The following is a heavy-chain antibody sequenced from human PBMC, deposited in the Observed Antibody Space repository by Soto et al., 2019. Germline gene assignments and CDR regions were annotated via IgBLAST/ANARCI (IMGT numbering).Heavy chain of an antibody. CDR3: ARDRVVGAKYRYYYGMDV. D-gene: IGHD1-26*01. CDR1: GYTFTSYG. Sequence: ASVKVSCKASGYTFTSYGISWVRQAPGQGLEWMGWISAYNGNTNYAQKLQGRVTMTTDTSTSTAYMELRSLRSDDTAVYYCARDRVVGAKYRYYYGMDVWGQGTTVTVSS. J-gene: IGHJ6*02. CDR2: ISAYNGNT. V-gene: IGHV1-18*01.